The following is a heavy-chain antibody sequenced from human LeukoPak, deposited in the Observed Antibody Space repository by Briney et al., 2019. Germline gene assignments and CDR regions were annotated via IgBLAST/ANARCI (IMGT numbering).Heavy chain of an antibody. D-gene: IGHD5-24*01. J-gene: IGHJ4*02. V-gene: IGHV3-74*01. Sequence: GGSLRLSCAASGFTFSSYWMHWVRHAPGKGLVWVSRINSDGRRTTYADSVKGRFTISRDNAKNTLYLQMNSLRAEDTSVYYCARGSRDGYNTRPDYWGQGTLVTVSS. CDR3: ARGSRDGYNTRPDY. CDR2: INSDGRRT. CDR1: GFTFSSYW.